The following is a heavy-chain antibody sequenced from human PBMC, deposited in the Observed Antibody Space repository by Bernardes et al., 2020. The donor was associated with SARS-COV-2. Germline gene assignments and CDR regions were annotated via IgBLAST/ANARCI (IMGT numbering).Heavy chain of an antibody. J-gene: IGHJ4*02. CDR2: ITGNGENT. D-gene: IGHD3-16*01. CDR1: GFTFSNHA. V-gene: IGHV3-64*02. CDR3: ARSDYGYAR. Sequence: GGSLRLSCAVSGFTFSNHAMHWVRQAPGKALEYVSAITGNGENTYYADSVKDRFTISRDNSNNTLFLQVGSLRPEDTAVYYCARSDYGYARWGRGTLVTVSS.